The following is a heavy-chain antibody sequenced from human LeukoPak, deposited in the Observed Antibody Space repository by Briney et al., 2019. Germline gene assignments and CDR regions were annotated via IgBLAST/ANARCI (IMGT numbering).Heavy chain of an antibody. J-gene: IGHJ4*02. CDR3: ARACRVVVRCPFDY. V-gene: IGHV1-2*02. CDR1: GYTFTGYY. Sequence: GASVKVSCKASGYTFTGYYMHWVRQAPGQGLEWMGWINPNSGGTNYAQKFQGRVTMTRDTSISTAYMELSRLRSDDTAVYYCARACRVVVRCPFDYWGQGTLVTVSS. D-gene: IGHD2-2*01. CDR2: INPNSGGT.